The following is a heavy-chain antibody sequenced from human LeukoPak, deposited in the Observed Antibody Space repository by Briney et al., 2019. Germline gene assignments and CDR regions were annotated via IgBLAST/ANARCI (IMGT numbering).Heavy chain of an antibody. CDR3: ARCRRLATTGFDP. J-gene: IGHJ5*02. Sequence: PGGSLRLSCAASGFTFSSYSMNWVRQAPGKGLEWVSSISSSSSYIYYADSVKGRFTISRDNAKNSLYLQMNSLRAEDTPVYYCARCRRLATTGFDPWGQGALVTVSP. D-gene: IGHD5-12*01. CDR2: ISSSSSYI. CDR1: GFTFSSYS. V-gene: IGHV3-21*01.